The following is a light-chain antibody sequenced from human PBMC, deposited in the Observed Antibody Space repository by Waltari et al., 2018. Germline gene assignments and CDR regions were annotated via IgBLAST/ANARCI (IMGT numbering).Light chain of an antibody. V-gene: IGKV4-1*01. CDR1: QSILYSSNNKNY. CDR2: WAS. J-gene: IGKJ3*01. CDR3: LQYYNNPFA. Sequence: DIVMTQSPDSLAVSLGERATINCRSSQSILYSSNNKNYLAWYQQKPGQPPKLVVYWASTRQSGVPDRFSGSGSGTDFTLTISSLQAEDVAVYYCLQYYNNPFAFGPGTKVDIK.